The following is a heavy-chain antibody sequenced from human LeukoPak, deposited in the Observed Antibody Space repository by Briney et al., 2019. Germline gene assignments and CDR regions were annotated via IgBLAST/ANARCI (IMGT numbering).Heavy chain of an antibody. V-gene: IGHV4-59*11. CDR3: ARAGGYSYGYAFDY. J-gene: IGHJ4*02. D-gene: IGHD5-18*01. CDR1: GGSISSHY. Sequence: SETLSLTCTVSGGSISSHYWSWIRQPPGKGLEWIGYIYYSGSTNYNPSPKSRVTISVDTSKNQFSLKLSSVTAADTAVYYCARAGGYSYGYAFDYWGQGTLVTVSS. CDR2: IYYSGST.